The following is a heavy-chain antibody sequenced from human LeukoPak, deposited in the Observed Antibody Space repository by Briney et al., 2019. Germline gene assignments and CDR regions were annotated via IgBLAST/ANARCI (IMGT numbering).Heavy chain of an antibody. V-gene: IGHV3-74*01. CDR2: INSDGNTR. CDR1: GFTFSTYW. CDR3: ARPLGKGILQELDY. D-gene: IGHD3-16*01. J-gene: IGHJ4*02. Sequence: GGSLRLSCTASGFTFSTYWMHWVRQAPGKGLVWFSRINSDGNTRSYADSVKGRFSISRDNANNMLYLQMNSLRAEDTAVYYCARPLGKGILQELDYWGQGTLVTVSS.